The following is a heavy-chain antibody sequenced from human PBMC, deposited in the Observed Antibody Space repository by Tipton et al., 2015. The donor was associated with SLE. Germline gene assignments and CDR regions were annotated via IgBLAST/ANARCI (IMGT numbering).Heavy chain of an antibody. V-gene: IGHV4-34*01. CDR3: AGGGVCSGGSCYYYYYYYGMDV. D-gene: IGHD2-15*01. J-gene: IGHJ6*02. Sequence: TLSLTCAVYGGSFSGYYWSWIRQPPGKGLERIGEINHSGSTNYNPSLKSRVTISVDTSKNQFSLKLSSVTAADTAVYYCAGGGVCSGGSCYYYYYYYGMDVWGQGTTVTVSS. CDR1: GGSFSGYY. CDR2: INHSGST.